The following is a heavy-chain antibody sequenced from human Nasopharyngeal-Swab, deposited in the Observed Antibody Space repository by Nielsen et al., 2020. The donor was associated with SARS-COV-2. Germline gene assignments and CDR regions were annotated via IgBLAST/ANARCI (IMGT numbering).Heavy chain of an antibody. D-gene: IGHD3-22*01. CDR2: INPSGGST. V-gene: IGHV1-46*01. J-gene: IGHJ4*02. CDR3: ARGDYYDSSGYSQF. Sequence: WVRQAPGQGLEWMGIINPSGGSTSYAQKFQGRVTMTRDTSTSTVYMELSSLRSEDTTVYYCARGDYYDSSGYSQFWGQGTLGTVSS.